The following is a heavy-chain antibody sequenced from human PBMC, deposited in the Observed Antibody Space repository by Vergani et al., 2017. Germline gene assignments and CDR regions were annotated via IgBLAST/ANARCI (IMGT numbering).Heavy chain of an antibody. J-gene: IGHJ5*01. CDR3: VRTEYCTGIACNTRFDS. D-gene: IGHD2-8*02. CDR1: GFSFNTYW. V-gene: IGHV3-74*03. CDR2: IDEYGKRA. Sequence: EVQLVESGGGSVQSGGSLRLSCVASGFSFNTYWMHWVRQVPGKGLMWVARIDEYGKRATYGDFETGRFTISRDNAKNTVFLQMNNLRADDAGVYYCVRTEYCTGIACNTRFDSWGQGALVTVSS.